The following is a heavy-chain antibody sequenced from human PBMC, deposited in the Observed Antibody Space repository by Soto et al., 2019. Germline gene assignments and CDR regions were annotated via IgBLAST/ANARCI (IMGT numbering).Heavy chain of an antibody. CDR1: GGTFSSYA. V-gene: IGHV1-69*01. J-gene: IGHJ5*02. CDR3: ARGVGYCSSTSCYAVGTPGNWFDP. D-gene: IGHD2-2*01. CDR2: IIPIFGTA. Sequence: QVQLVQSRAEVKKPGSSVKVSCKASGGTFSSYAISWVRQAPGQGLEWMGGIIPIFGTANYAQKFQGRVTITADESTSTAYMELSSLRSEDTAVYYCARGVGYCSSTSCYAVGTPGNWFDPWGQGTLVTVSS.